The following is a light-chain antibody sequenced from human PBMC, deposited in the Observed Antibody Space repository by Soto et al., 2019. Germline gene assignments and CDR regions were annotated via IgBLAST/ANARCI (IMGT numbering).Light chain of an antibody. Sequence: EILLTQSPGTLSLSPGETATLSCRASQSVTCTYLAWYQQRRGQSPRLILYGGSTRATGFPDRFSGGGSGTDFTLTISRLEPEDSAVYYCHCQQFDTSRIYSFGQGTKLEI. J-gene: IGKJ2*03. CDR2: GGS. V-gene: IGKV3-20*01. CDR1: QSVTCTY. CDR3: QQFDTSRIYS.